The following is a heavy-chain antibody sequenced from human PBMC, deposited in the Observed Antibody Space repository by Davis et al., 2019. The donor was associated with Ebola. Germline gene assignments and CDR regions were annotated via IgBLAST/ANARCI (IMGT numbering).Heavy chain of an antibody. J-gene: IGHJ4*02. Sequence: PGGSLRLSCAASGFTFSSYWMSWFRQAPGKGLEWVAVISYDGSNKYYADSVKGRFTNSRDNSKNTLYLQMNSLRAEDTAVYYCASGRLYYYDSSLRLFDFWGQGTLVTVSS. CDR1: GFTFSSYW. V-gene: IGHV3-30*03. CDR2: ISYDGSNK. CDR3: ASGRLYYYDSSLRLFDF. D-gene: IGHD3-22*01.